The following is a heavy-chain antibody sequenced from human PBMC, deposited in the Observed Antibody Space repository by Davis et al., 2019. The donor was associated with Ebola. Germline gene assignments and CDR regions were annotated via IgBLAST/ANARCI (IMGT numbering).Heavy chain of an antibody. V-gene: IGHV5-51*01. Sequence: GESLKISCKGSGYTFTSYWIAWVRQVPGKGLEWMGSIYPGDSETRYSPSLQGQATISVDKSISTAYLQWSSLKASDTAMYYCARGVVVTAIPFDYWGQGTLVTVSS. D-gene: IGHD2-21*02. CDR1: GYTFTSYW. J-gene: IGHJ4*02. CDR3: ARGVVVTAIPFDY. CDR2: IYPGDSET.